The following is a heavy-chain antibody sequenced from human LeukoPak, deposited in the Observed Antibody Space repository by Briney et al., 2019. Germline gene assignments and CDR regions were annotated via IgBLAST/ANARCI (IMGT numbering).Heavy chain of an antibody. J-gene: IGHJ6*03. CDR3: TTHPDYSRSIYNMDV. Sequence: PGGSLRLSCAASGFSFDDYAMHWVRQAPGKGLEWVSLISWDGGTTYYADSVKGRFTISRDNSKDSLYLQMNSLRGEGTAFYYCTTHPDYSRSIYNMDVWGKGTPVTVSS. D-gene: IGHD6-13*01. CDR2: ISWDGGTT. CDR1: GFSFDDYA. V-gene: IGHV3-43D*04.